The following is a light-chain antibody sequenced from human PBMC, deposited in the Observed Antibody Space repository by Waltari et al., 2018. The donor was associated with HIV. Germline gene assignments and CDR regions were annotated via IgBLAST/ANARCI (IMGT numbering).Light chain of an antibody. CDR2: RNN. CDR1: SSNIGSNY. J-gene: IGLJ1*01. CDR3: AVWGDSLNSYV. Sequence: QSVLTQPPSASGTPGQRVTISCSGSSSNIGSNYVYWYQQLPGTAPTLLIYRNNTRPSGVPDRFPGSKSGTSASLAISELRSEDEADYYCAVWGDSLNSYVFGTGTEVTV. V-gene: IGLV1-47*01.